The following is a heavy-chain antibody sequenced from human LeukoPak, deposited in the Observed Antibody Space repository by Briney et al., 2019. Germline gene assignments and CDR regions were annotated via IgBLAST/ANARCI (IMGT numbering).Heavy chain of an antibody. CDR1: GGSFSGYY. J-gene: IGHJ5*02. CDR2: INHSGST. Sequence: SETLSLTCAVYGGSFSGYYWSWIRQPPGKGLEWIGEINHSGSTNYNPSLKSRVTISVDTSKNQFSLKLSSVTAADTAVYYCARGLRITIFGVVIPTGNWFDPWGRGTLVTVSS. V-gene: IGHV4-34*01. D-gene: IGHD3-3*01. CDR3: ARGLRITIFGVVIPTGNWFDP.